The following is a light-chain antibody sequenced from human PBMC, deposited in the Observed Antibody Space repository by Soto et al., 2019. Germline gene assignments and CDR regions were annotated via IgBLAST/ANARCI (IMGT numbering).Light chain of an antibody. CDR1: NIGSKS. V-gene: IGLV3-21*01. J-gene: IGLJ2*01. Sequence: SYELTQPPSVSGAPGKTARITCGGNNIGSKSVHWYQQKPGQAPVLVIYYDSDRPSGIPERFSGCNSGNTATLTISRVEAGDEADYYCQVWESSSDHVVFGGGTKLTVL. CDR2: YDS. CDR3: QVWESSSDHVV.